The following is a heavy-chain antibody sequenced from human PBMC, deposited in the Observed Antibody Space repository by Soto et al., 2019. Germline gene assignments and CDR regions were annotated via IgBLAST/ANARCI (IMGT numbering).Heavy chain of an antibody. V-gene: IGHV4-59*01. J-gene: IGHJ6*02. Sequence: PAQTLSLTCTVSGGSISRYYWTWILQPPGKGLEWIGYIYNSGRTNYNPSLKSRVTISVDTSKKQLSLNLSSVTAADTAVYYCARDSRTAEQSVPHYYYGMDVWGQGTTVTVSS. CDR3: ARDSRTAEQSVPHYYYGMDV. CDR1: GGSISRYY. D-gene: IGHD6-13*01. CDR2: IYNSGRT.